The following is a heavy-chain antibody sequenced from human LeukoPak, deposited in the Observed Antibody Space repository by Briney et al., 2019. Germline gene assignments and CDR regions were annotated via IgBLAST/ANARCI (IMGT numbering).Heavy chain of an antibody. CDR3: AKDPPRLLRGYRYDY. V-gene: IGHV3-23*01. CDR2: ISGSGGST. Sequence: GGFLRLSCAASGFTFSSYAMIWVRQAPGKGLEWVSAISGSGGSTYYSDSVRGLFTISRHNSKNTLYLQRKSLRAEDMAVYYCAKDPPRLLRGYRYDYWGQGSLVTVSS. CDR1: GFTFSSYA. J-gene: IGHJ4*02. D-gene: IGHD5-18*01.